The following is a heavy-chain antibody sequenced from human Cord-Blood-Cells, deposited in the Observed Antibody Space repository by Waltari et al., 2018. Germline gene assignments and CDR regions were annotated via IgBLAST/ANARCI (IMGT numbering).Heavy chain of an antibody. D-gene: IGHD6-6*01. J-gene: IGHJ3*02. Sequence: EVQLVESGGGLVQPGGSLRLSCAASGFTFSSSWMSWVRQAPGKGLEWVANIKQDGREKYYVDSVKGRFTISRDNAKNSLYLQMNSLRAEDTAVYYCARDSSSAGNDAFDIWGQGTMVTVSS. CDR3: ARDSSSAGNDAFDI. CDR1: GFTFSSSW. V-gene: IGHV3-7*01. CDR2: IKQDGREK.